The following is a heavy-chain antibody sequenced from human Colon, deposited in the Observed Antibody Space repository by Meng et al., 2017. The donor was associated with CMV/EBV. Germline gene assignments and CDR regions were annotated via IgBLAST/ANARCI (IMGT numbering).Heavy chain of an antibody. V-gene: IGHV3-30*02. CDR1: GFTFSSYG. D-gene: IGHD1-14*01. CDR2: IGYGDGRAK. CDR3: VKDRPEILGLDP. J-gene: IGHJ5*02. Sequence: GGSLRLSCAASGFTFSSYGMHWVRQAPGKGLEWVAFIGYGDGRAKYYVDSMRGRFTISRDNSKNMVYLQMNSLRSEDTAVYYCVKDRPEILGLDPWGQGTLVTVSS.